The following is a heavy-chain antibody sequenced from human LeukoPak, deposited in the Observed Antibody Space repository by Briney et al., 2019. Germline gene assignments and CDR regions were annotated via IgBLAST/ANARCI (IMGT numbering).Heavy chain of an antibody. CDR2: ISSGGSTI. Sequence: GGSLRLSCAAFGFTFSSSAMSWVRQAPGKGLEWVSYISSGGSTIYYGDSVRGRFTISRDNAKNSLYLQMNSLRAEDTAVYYCARDDTGTSYTYYGMDVWGQGTTVTVSS. D-gene: IGHD1/OR15-1a*01. J-gene: IGHJ6*02. CDR3: ARDDTGTSYTYYGMDV. V-gene: IGHV3-48*01. CDR1: GFTFSSSA.